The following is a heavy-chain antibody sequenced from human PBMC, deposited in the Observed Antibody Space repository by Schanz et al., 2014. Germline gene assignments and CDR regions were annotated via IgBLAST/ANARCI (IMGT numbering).Heavy chain of an antibody. CDR1: GGSISSSSYY. V-gene: IGHV4-39*07. CDR3: RVWFGELRLDY. J-gene: IGHJ4*02. D-gene: IGHD3-10*01. Sequence: QLQLQESGPGLVKPSETLSLTCTVSGGSISSSSYYWGWIRQPPGKGLEWIGEINHSASTKYNPSLKSRVTMSQDTSKTHFSLKLSSVTAADTAVYYCRVWFGELRLDYWGQGTLVTVSS. CDR2: INHSAST.